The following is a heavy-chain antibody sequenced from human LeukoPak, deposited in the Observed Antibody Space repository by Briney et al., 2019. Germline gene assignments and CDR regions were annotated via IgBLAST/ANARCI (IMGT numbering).Heavy chain of an antibody. CDR3: ASPGSVGWFDP. V-gene: IGHV4-34*01. CDR2: INHSGST. J-gene: IGHJ5*02. D-gene: IGHD2-2*01. Sequence: SETLSLTCAVYGGSFSGYYWSWIRQPPGKGLEWIGEINHSGSTNYNPSLKSRVTISVDTSKNQFSPKLSSVTAADTAVYYCASPGSVGWFDPWGQGTLVTVSS. CDR1: GGSFSGYY.